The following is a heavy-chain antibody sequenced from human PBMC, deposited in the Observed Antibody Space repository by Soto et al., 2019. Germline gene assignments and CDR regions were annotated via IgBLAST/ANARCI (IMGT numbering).Heavy chain of an antibody. CDR2: INHSGST. V-gene: IGHV4-34*01. J-gene: IGHJ4*02. Sequence: QVQLQQWGAGLLKPSETLSLTCAVYGGSFSGYYWSWIRQPPGKGLEWIGEINHSGSTNYNPSLKSRVTISVDTSKNQFSLKLSSVTAADTAVYYCARNYGILTGYYPFDYWGQGTLVTVSS. CDR3: ARNYGILTGYYPFDY. D-gene: IGHD3-9*01. CDR1: GGSFSGYY.